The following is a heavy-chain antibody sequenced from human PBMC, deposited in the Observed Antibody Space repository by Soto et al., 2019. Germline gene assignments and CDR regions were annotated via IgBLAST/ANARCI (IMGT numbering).Heavy chain of an antibody. Sequence: EVQLLESGGGLVQPGGSLRVSYEVSGFIFSSYAMNWVRQDSGKGLEWVASISNTGTGTYYADSVKGRLTISRDNSKETLYLHIKRLRTEDTAVYYCAKDWMGLGHLFEYWGKGTLVPVPS. CDR2: ISNTGTGT. CDR3: AKDWMGLGHLFEY. J-gene: IGHJ4*02. CDR1: GFIFSSYA. V-gene: IGHV3-23*01. D-gene: IGHD6-19*01.